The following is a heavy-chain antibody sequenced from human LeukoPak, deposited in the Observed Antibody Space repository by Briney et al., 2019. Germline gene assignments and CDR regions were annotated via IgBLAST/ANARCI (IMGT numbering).Heavy chain of an antibody. Sequence: GGSLRLSCATSGFTFSDYYMSWIRQAPGKGLEWVSYISSSGSTTYYADSVKGRFTISRDNAKNSLYLQMNSLRAEDTAVYYCARGGGYCSSPSCYSGYYYGMDVWGQGTTVTVSS. CDR2: ISSSGSTT. V-gene: IGHV3-11*01. D-gene: IGHD2-2*01. CDR3: ARGGGYCSSPSCYSGYYYGMDV. J-gene: IGHJ6*02. CDR1: GFTFSDYY.